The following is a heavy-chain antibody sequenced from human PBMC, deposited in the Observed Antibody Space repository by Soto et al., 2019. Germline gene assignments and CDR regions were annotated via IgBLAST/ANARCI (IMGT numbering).Heavy chain of an antibody. Sequence: SETLSLTCTVSGGSISSGGYYWSWIRQHPGKGLEWIGYIYYSGSTYYNPSLKSRVTISVDTSKNQFSLKLSSVTAADTAVYYCGRELSSGVGAIFGVFAPWGKGTLVTVSS. J-gene: IGHJ5*02. CDR1: GGSISSGGYY. CDR3: GRELSSGVGAIFGVFAP. CDR2: IYYSGST. V-gene: IGHV4-31*03. D-gene: IGHD1-26*01.